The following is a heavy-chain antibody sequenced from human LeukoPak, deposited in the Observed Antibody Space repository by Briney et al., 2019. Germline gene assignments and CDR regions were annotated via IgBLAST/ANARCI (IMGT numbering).Heavy chain of an antibody. V-gene: IGHV3-48*03. Sequence: PGGSLRLSRAASGFTFSSYVMNWVRQGPGKGLEWVSYISGSGTTKYYADSVKGRFTLSRDNAKKSLSLQMNSLRAEDTAIYYCEISNRHALAVWGQGTVVTVSS. J-gene: IGHJ3*01. CDR3: EISNRHALAV. D-gene: IGHD2/OR15-2a*01. CDR2: ISGSGTTK. CDR1: GFTFSSYV.